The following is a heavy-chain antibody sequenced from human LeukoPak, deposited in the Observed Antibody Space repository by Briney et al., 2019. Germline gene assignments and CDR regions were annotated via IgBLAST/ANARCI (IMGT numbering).Heavy chain of an antibody. CDR3: AISDGYCSSTTCYNPFDY. D-gene: IGHD2-2*02. J-gene: IGHJ4*02. V-gene: IGHV4-31*03. Sequence: PSETLSLTCTVSGGSISSGNYWWSWIRQHPGKGLEWIGYIYYSGSILYNPSLQSRASISVDTSKNQFSLRLNSVTAADTAVYYCAISDGYCSSTTCYNPFDYWGQGTLVTVSS. CDR1: GGSISSGNYW. CDR2: IYYSGSI.